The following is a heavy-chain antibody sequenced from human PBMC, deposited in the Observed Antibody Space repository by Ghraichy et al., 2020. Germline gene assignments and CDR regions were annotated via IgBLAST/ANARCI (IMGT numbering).Heavy chain of an antibody. CDR2: IYYSGST. CDR3: ARGPTAYGDSSIDY. J-gene: IGHJ4*02. V-gene: IGHV4-61*01. Sequence: SETLSLTCTVSGGSVSSGSYYWSWIRQPPGKGLEWIGYIYYSGSTNYNPSLKSRVTISEDTSKNQFSLKLSSVTAADTAVYYCARGPTAYGDSSIDYWGQGTLVTVSS. CDR1: GGSVSSGSYY. D-gene: IGHD4-17*01.